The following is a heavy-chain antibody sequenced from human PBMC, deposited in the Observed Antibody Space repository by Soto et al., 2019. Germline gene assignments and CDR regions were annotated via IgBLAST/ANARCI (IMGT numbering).Heavy chain of an antibody. J-gene: IGHJ6*02. CDR3: ARDVGASCTDFVCSESCGLDV. CDR2: LYHSGSS. CDR1: GGSITNIATS. V-gene: IGHV4-30-2*01. D-gene: IGHD2-8*01. Sequence: QLQLQESGSRLLRPSQTLSLTCAVSGGSITNIATSWTWLRQPPGKCLEWIGYLYHSGSSYSNPSLKRRVAISVDKSKTQFSLNLSSVTAADTAVYYCARDVGASCTDFVCSESCGLDVWGHGTTVTVSS.